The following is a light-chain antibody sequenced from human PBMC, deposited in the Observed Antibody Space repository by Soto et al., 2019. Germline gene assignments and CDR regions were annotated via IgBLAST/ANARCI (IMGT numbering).Light chain of an antibody. V-gene: IGKV3-20*01. CDR2: GAS. CDR3: HQCDSSPWT. Sequence: EIVLTQSPGTLSLSPGERATLSCRASQSLSSNYLAWYQQKPGQAPRLLIYGASSRATGIPDRFSGSGSGTDFTLTISRLEPEDFAVFYCHQCDSSPWTFGQGPRWIS. CDR1: QSLSSNY. J-gene: IGKJ1*01.